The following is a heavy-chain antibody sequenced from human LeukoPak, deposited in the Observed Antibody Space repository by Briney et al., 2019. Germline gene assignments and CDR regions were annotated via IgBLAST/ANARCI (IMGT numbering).Heavy chain of an antibody. CDR2: IYTSGST. J-gene: IGHJ4*02. D-gene: IGHD2-2*01. CDR3: ARLAGYCSSTSCYFDY. V-gene: IGHV4-4*09. CDR1: GGSISSYY. Sequence: SETLSLTCTVSGGSISSYYCSWIRQPPGKGLEWIGYIYTSGSTNYNPSLKSRVTISVDTSKNQFSLKLSSVTAADTAVYYCARLAGYCSSTSCYFDYWGQGTLVTVSS.